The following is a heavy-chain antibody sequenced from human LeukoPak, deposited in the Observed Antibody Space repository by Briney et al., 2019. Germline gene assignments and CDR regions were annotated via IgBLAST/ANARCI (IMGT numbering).Heavy chain of an antibody. J-gene: IGHJ3*02. CDR2: ISSSGSTI. D-gene: IGHD3-22*01. CDR3: ARVRSLSSGYSETDAFDI. CDR1: GFTFSDYY. V-gene: IGHV3-11*01. Sequence: GGSLRLSCAAPGFTFSDYYMSWIRQAPGKGLEWVSYISSSGSTIYYADSVKGRFTISRDNAKNSLYLQMNSLRAEDTAVYYCARVRSLSSGYSETDAFDIWGQGTMVTVSS.